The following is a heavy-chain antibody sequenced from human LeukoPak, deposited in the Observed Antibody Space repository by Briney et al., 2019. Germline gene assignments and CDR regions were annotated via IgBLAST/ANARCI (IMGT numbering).Heavy chain of an antibody. Sequence: PGGSLRLSCAASGFTFSDYYMSWIRQAPGKGLECVSYISSSGNTTYHADSVKGRFTISRDNAKNSLYLQMSSLRAEDTALYYCARDGGSSWYFDYWGQGTLVTVSS. V-gene: IGHV3-11*04. D-gene: IGHD6-13*01. CDR2: ISSSGNTT. CDR3: ARDGGSSWYFDY. J-gene: IGHJ4*02. CDR1: GFTFSDYY.